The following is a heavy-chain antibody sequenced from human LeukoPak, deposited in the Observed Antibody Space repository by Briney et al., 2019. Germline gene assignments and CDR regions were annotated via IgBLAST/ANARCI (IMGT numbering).Heavy chain of an antibody. CDR2: IYTSGST. CDR1: GGSISSGSYY. Sequence: SQTLSLTCTVSGGSISSGSYYWSWIRQPAGKGLEWIGRIYTSGSTNYNPSLKSRVAISVDTSKNQFSLKLSSMTAADTAVYYCARVRISYYFDYWGQGTLVTVSS. CDR3: ARVRISYYFDY. J-gene: IGHJ4*02. V-gene: IGHV4-61*02. D-gene: IGHD2-15*01.